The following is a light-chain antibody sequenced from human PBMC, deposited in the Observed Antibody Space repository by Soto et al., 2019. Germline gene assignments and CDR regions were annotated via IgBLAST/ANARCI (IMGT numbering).Light chain of an antibody. CDR1: QGISSY. CDR3: QQVNVYPST. Sequence: DIQMTQSPSTLSGSVGDRFTITCRASQGISSYLGWYQQKPGKAPNLLIYDASTLHSGVPSRFSGGGSGTDFTLTISSLQPEDFATYYCQQVNVYPSTFGGGTKVDIK. CDR2: DAS. V-gene: IGKV1-9*01. J-gene: IGKJ4*01.